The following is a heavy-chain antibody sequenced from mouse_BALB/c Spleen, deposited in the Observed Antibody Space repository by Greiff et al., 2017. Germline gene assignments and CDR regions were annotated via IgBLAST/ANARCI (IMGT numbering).Heavy chain of an antibody. D-gene: IGHD1-1*01. V-gene: IGHV5-12-1*01. CDR2: ISSGGGST. CDR3: ARRGVVAPFDY. J-gene: IGHJ2*01. Sequence: EVQLVESGGGLVKPGGSLKLSCAASGFAFSSYDMSWVRQTPEKRLEWVAYISSGGGSTYYPDTVKGRFTISRDNAKNTLYLQMSSLKSEDTAMYYCARRGVVAPFDYWGQGTTLTVSS. CDR1: GFAFSSYD.